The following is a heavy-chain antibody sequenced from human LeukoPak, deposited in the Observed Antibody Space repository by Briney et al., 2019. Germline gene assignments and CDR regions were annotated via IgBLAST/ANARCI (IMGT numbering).Heavy chain of an antibody. Sequence: SVKVSCKASGGTFSSYAISWVRQAHGQGREWMGRIIPILGIANYAQKFQGRVTITADKSTSTAYMELSSLRSEDTAVYYCARIGYSGYDLDSSVDYWGQGTLVTVYS. D-gene: IGHD5-12*01. CDR2: IIPILGIA. J-gene: IGHJ4*02. CDR1: GGTFSSYA. V-gene: IGHV1-69*04. CDR3: ARIGYSGYDLDSSVDY.